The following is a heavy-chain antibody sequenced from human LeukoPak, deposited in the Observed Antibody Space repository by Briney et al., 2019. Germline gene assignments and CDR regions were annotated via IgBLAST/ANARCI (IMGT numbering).Heavy chain of an antibody. D-gene: IGHD6-19*01. CDR1: GGSISSYY. Sequence: SETLSLTCTVSGGSISSYYWSWIRQPPGKGLGWIGYIYYSGSTNYNPSLKSRVTISVDTSKNQFSLKLSSVTAADTAVYYCARTAVAPYNWFDPWGQATLVTVSS. J-gene: IGHJ5*02. CDR2: IYYSGST. CDR3: ARTAVAPYNWFDP. V-gene: IGHV4-59*08.